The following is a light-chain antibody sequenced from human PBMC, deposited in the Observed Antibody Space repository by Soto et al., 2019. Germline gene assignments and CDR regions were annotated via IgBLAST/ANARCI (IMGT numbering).Light chain of an antibody. CDR1: SSDVGGYNY. V-gene: IGLV2-14*03. Sequence: QSALTQPASVSGSPGQSIIISCTGTSSDVGGYNYVSWYQQHPGKAPKLMIYDVSNRPSGVSNRFSGSKSGNTASLTISGLQAEDEADYYCSSYTRSNTWVFGGGTKLTVL. CDR2: DVS. CDR3: SSYTRSNTWV. J-gene: IGLJ3*02.